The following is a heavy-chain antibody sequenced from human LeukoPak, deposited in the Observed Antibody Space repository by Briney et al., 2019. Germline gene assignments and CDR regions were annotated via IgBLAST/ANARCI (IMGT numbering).Heavy chain of an antibody. Sequence: PSQTLSLTCTVSGGSISSGGYYWSWIRQHPGKGLEWIGYIYYSGSTYYNPSLKSRVTISVDTSKNQFSLKLSSVTAADTAVYYCARAKFDSGYDLNYYYGMDVWGQGTTVTVSS. J-gene: IGHJ6*02. CDR3: ARAKFDSGYDLNYYYGMDV. CDR1: GGSISSGGYY. V-gene: IGHV4-31*03. CDR2: IYYSGST. D-gene: IGHD5-12*01.